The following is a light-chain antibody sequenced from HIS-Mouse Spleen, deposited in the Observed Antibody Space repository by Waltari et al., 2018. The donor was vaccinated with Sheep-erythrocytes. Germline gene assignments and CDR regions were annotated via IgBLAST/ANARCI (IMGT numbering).Light chain of an antibody. Sequence: DIQMTQSPSSLSASVGDRATITCQESQDISNYLNWYQQKPGKAPKLLIYDASNLETGVPSRFSGSGSGTDFTFTISSLQPEDIATYYCQQYDNLLTFGGGTKVEIK. CDR1: QDISNY. CDR2: DAS. V-gene: IGKV1-33*01. J-gene: IGKJ4*01. CDR3: QQYDNLLT.